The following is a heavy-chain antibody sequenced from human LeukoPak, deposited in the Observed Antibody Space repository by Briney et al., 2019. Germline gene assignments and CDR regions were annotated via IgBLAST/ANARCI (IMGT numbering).Heavy chain of an antibody. D-gene: IGHD5-12*01. V-gene: IGHV3-48*03. J-gene: IGHJ4*02. CDR1: GFTFSSYE. Sequence: PGGSLRLSCAASGFTFSSYEMNWVRQAPGKGLEWVSYISSSGSTIYYADSVKGRFTISRDNAKNSLYLQMNSLRAEDTAVYYCAKDNTGYSAYDGGHYFDHWGQGTLVTVSS. CDR2: ISSSGSTI. CDR3: AKDNTGYSAYDGGHYFDH.